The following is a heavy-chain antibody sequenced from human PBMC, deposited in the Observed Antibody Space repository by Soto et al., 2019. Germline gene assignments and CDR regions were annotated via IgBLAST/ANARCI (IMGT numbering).Heavy chain of an antibody. Sequence: QVQLQESGPGLVKPSQTLSLTCTVSGGSISSGGYYWSWIRQHPGKGLEWIGYIYYSGSTYYNPSLKSRVSRSVDTSKNQYSLNLSSVTAADTAVYYGARAYGVRAFDFWGQGTMLTVSS. CDR2: IYYSGST. CDR1: GGSISSGGYY. D-gene: IGHD4-17*01. CDR3: ARAYGVRAFDF. V-gene: IGHV4-31*03. J-gene: IGHJ3*01.